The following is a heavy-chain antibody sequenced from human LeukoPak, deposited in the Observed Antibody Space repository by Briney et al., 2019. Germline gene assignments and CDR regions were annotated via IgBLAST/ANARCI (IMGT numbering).Heavy chain of an antibody. CDR2: ISSSGSTI. V-gene: IGHV3-48*03. Sequence: PGGSLRLSCAASGFTFSSYEMNWVRQAPGKWLEWVSYISSSGSTIYYADSVKGRFTISRDNAKNSLYLQMNSLRAEDTAVYYCARVYYDFWSGYYGDMTPGWFDPWGQGTLVTVSS. J-gene: IGHJ5*02. D-gene: IGHD3-3*01. CDR3: ARVYYDFWSGYYGDMTPGWFDP. CDR1: GFTFSSYE.